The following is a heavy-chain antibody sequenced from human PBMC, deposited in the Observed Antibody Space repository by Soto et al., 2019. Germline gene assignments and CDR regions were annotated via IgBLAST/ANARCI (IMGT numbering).Heavy chain of an antibody. CDR3: ARGLVFIIIRRPPRSTLVPCRRSSDL. V-gene: IGHV3-21*01. J-gene: IGHJ2*01. CDR2: ISSSSSYI. Sequence: GGSLRLSSASSGFSFSSHSMNWVRQAPGKGLEWVSFISSSSSYIYYADSVKGRFTISRDNAKKSLYLQMDSLRAEDTAVYYCARGLVFIIIRRPPRSTLVPCRRSSDL. D-gene: IGHD3-9*01. CDR1: GFSFSSHS.